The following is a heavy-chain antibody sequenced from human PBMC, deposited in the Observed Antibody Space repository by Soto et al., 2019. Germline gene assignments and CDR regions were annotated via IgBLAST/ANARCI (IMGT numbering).Heavy chain of an antibody. CDR1: GGTFSSNA. D-gene: IGHD6-19*01. V-gene: IGHV1-18*01. CDR3: ARDRLSSGYSSGWDSFDY. J-gene: IGHJ4*02. CDR2: ISAYNGNT. Sequence: ASVKVSCKASGGTFSSNAISWVRQATGQGLEWMGWISAYNGNTNYAQKLQGRVTMTTDTSTSTAYMELRSLRSDDTAVYYCARDRLSSGYSSGWDSFDYWGQGTLVTVSS.